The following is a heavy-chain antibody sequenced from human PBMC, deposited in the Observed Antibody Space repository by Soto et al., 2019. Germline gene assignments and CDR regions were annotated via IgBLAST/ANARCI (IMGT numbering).Heavy chain of an antibody. Sequence: SETLSLTCTVSGGSISSYYWSWIRQPPGKGLEWIGYIYYNASTNYNPSLKSRVTISVDTSKNQFSLKLSSVTAADTAVYYCARHYGEGWFDPWGQGTLVTVSS. J-gene: IGHJ5*02. CDR3: ARHYGEGWFDP. CDR2: IYYNAST. V-gene: IGHV4-59*08. CDR1: GGSISSYY. D-gene: IGHD4-17*01.